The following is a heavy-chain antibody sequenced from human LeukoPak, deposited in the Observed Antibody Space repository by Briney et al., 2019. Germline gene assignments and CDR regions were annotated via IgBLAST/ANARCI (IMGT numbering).Heavy chain of an antibody. CDR3: ARGTATSSTSWYAVVY. D-gene: IGHD2-2*01. Sequence: GGSLRLSCAASGFTFSTYSMYWVRQAPGKGLEWVSSISSSSSYIYYADSVKGRFTISRDNAKNSLYLQMNSLRAEDTAVYYCARGTATSSTSWYAVVYWGQGTLVTVSS. CDR2: ISSSSSYI. CDR1: GFTFSTYS. J-gene: IGHJ4*02. V-gene: IGHV3-21*01.